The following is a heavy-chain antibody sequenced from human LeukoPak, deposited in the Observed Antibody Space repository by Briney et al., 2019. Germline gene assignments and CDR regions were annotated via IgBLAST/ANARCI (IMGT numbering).Heavy chain of an antibody. CDR2: ISSSSSYI. V-gene: IGHV3-21*01. J-gene: IGHJ4*02. CDR1: GFTFSSYS. Sequence: SGGSLRLSCAASGFTFSSYSMNWVRQAPGKGLEWVSSISSSSSYIYYADSVKGRSTISRDNAKNSLYLQMNSLRAEDTAVYYCAKDLEAAAGTGYFDYWGQGTLVTVSS. D-gene: IGHD6-13*01. CDR3: AKDLEAAAGTGYFDY.